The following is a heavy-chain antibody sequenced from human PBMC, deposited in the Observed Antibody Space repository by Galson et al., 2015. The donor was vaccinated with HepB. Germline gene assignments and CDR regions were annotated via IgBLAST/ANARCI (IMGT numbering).Heavy chain of an antibody. V-gene: IGHV7-4-1*02. J-gene: IGHJ6*03. CDR1: GYTFTSYA. CDR3: ARGQSGYDFWSGYAYYYYYMDV. Sequence: SVKVSCKASGYTFTSYAMNWVRQAPGQGLEWMGWINTNTGNPTYAQGFTGRFVFSLDTSVSTAYLQISSLKAEDTAVYYCARGQSGYDFWSGYAYYYYYMDVWGKGTTVTVSS. D-gene: IGHD3-3*01. CDR2: INTNTGNP.